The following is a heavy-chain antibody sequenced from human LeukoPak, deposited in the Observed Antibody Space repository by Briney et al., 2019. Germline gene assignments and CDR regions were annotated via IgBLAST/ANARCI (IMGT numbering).Heavy chain of an antibody. Sequence: GASVKVSCKASGGTFSSYAISWVRQAPGQGLEWMGGIIPIFGTANYAQKFQGRVTITADESTSTAYMELSSLRSEDTAVYYCARDWDNGRAERPAWGQGTLVTVSS. CDR1: GGTFSSYA. CDR3: ARDWDNGRAERPA. J-gene: IGHJ5*02. CDR2: IIPIFGTA. V-gene: IGHV1-69*13. D-gene: IGHD2-8*01.